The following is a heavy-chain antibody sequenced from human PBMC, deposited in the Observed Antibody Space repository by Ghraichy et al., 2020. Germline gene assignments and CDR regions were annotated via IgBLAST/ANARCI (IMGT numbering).Heavy chain of an antibody. J-gene: IGHJ4*02. Sequence: ASVKVSCKAAGYNFTSYVISWELQAPGQGLEWMGWISAYNGNTNYAQKLQGRVTMTTDTSTSTAYMELRSLRSDDTAVYYCARDKRGVLLSSLWGQGTLVTVAS. CDR2: ISAYNGNT. D-gene: IGHD3-10*01. CDR3: ARDKRGVLLSSL. V-gene: IGHV1-18*01. CDR1: GYNFTSYV.